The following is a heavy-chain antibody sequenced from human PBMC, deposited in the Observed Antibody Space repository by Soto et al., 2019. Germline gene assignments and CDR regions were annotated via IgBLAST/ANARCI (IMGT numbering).Heavy chain of an antibody. J-gene: IGHJ6*02. CDR3: ARDSVVVPAAIQDPGALGYYYGMDV. CDR1: GFTFSSYA. Sequence: GGSLRLSCSASGFTFSSYAMHWVRQAPGKGLEWVAVISYDGSNKYYADSVKGRFTISRDNSKNTLYLQMNSLRAEDTAVYYCARDSVVVPAAIQDPGALGYYYGMDVWGQGTTVTVSS. V-gene: IGHV3-30-3*01. CDR2: ISYDGSNK. D-gene: IGHD2-2*02.